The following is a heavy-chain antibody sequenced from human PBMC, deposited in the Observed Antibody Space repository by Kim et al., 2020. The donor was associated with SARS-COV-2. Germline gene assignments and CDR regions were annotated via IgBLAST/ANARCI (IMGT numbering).Heavy chain of an antibody. D-gene: IGHD2-15*01. CDR2: ISSDSAYI. Sequence: GGSLRLSCAASGFTFRSYTMNWVRLAPGKGLEWVSSISSDSAYIYYADSVKGRFTISRDNAKDSLYLQLNNLRVEDTAFYYCTRSLYCFDY. CDR1: GFTFRSYT. V-gene: IGHV3-21*01. CDR3: TRSLYCFDY. J-gene: IGHJ4*01.